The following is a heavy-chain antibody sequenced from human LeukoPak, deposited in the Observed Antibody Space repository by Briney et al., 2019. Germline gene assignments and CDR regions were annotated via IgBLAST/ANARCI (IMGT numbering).Heavy chain of an antibody. CDR2: IYYSGST. CDR1: GGSISGYY. J-gene: IGHJ4*02. D-gene: IGHD3-22*01. Sequence: SETLSLTCTVSGGSISGYYWSWIRQHPGKGLEWIGYIYYSGSTYYNPSLKSRVTISVDTSKNQFSLKLSSVTAADTAVYYCARGGGSGYFSGITYYFDYWGQGTLVTVSS. CDR3: ARGGGSGYFSGITYYFDY. V-gene: IGHV4-31*03.